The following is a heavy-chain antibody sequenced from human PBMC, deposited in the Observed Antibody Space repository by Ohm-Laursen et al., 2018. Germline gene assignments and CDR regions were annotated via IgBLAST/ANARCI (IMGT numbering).Heavy chain of an antibody. D-gene: IGHD2-2*01. CDR3: ARDWRGHYAIDY. V-gene: IGHV3-48*01. Sequence: SLTLSRASSGFPFSAYSMNWVRQAPGKGLEWISYISNVVSVTWYADSVRGRFTASRDNAKNSLYLQLNSLRAEDTAVYYCARDWRGHYAIDYWGQGTLVTVSS. J-gene: IGHJ4*02. CDR2: ISNVVSVT. CDR1: GFPFSAYS.